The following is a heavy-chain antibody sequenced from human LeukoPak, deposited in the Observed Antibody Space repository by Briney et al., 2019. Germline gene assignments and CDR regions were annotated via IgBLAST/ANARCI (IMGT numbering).Heavy chain of an antibody. CDR2: IRTNGGEK. D-gene: IGHD6-13*01. J-gene: IGHJ4*02. CDR1: GFTFRNYG. CDR3: ARIGYSTSWANFDY. V-gene: IGHV3-33*01. Sequence: ARSLRLSCAASGFTFRNYGMHWVRQAPGKGLEWVASIRTNGGEKYHADSVQGRFSISRDNSKNPLYLQMDNRRAEDTALYYCARIGYSTSWANFDYWGQGTLVTVSS.